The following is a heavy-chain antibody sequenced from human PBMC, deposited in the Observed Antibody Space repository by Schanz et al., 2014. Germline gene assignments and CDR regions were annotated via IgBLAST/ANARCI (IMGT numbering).Heavy chain of an antibody. Sequence: QVQLVQSGADVKKPGASVKISCKTSGYTFTDYYYIHWVRQAPGQGLECMGWINPNSGDTNYGQKFQGRVTMTRDTSISTAYMELSSLRSDDTAVYYCARARQRYPHDYWGQGTLVTVSS. CDR3: ARARQRYPHDY. D-gene: IGHD2-2*02. J-gene: IGHJ4*02. CDR1: GYTFTDYYY. V-gene: IGHV1-2*02. CDR2: INPNSGDT.